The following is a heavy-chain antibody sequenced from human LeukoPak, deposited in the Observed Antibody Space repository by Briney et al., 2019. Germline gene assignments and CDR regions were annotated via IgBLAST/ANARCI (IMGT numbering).Heavy chain of an antibody. CDR3: AKEGSFHIAARGPLDY. J-gene: IGHJ4*02. D-gene: IGHD6-6*01. CDR2: ISGSGGTT. V-gene: IGHV3-23*01. Sequence: GGSLRLSCAASGFTFSSYAMSWVRQAPGKGLEWVSAISGSGGTTYYADSVRGRFTISRDISKNTMYLQMNSLRAEDTAVYCCAKEGSFHIAARGPLDYWGQGTLVTVSS. CDR1: GFTFSSYA.